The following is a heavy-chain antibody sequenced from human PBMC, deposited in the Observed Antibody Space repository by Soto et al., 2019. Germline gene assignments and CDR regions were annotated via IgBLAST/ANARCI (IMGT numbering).Heavy chain of an antibody. CDR1: GFSLRSYW. Sequence: EVQLVESGGGLVQPGGSLRLSCVVSGFSLRSYWMSWVRQAPGKGLEWVANIKEDGSEKYYVDSVKGRFTISRDNAKNSMYLQMNSLRDEHTAVYYCARPPGAETSYWGQGTLVTVSS. CDR3: ARPPGAETSY. V-gene: IGHV3-7*01. D-gene: IGHD4-17*01. J-gene: IGHJ4*02. CDR2: IKEDGSEK.